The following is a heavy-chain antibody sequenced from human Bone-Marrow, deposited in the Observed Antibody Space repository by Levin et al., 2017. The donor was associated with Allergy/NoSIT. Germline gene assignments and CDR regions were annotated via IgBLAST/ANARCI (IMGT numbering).Heavy chain of an antibody. D-gene: IGHD5-24*01. CDR2: INPNNGDT. Sequence: GASVKVSCKASGYTFTGYCIHWVRQTPGQGLEWMGWINPNNGDTTYAQKFQGRVTMTRDASISTAYMELSSLTYDDTAEYYCARRRDGYNYPLDLWGLGTTVTVSS. V-gene: IGHV1-2*02. CDR3: ARRRDGYNYPLDL. CDR1: GYTFTGYC. J-gene: IGHJ6*02.